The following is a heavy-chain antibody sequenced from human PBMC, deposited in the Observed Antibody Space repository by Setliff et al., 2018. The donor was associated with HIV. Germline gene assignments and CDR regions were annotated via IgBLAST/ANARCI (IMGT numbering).Heavy chain of an antibody. V-gene: IGHV5-51*01. CDR3: ATRLLGYSGLGY. CDR1: GYNFATYY. D-gene: IGHD5-12*01. CDR2: INPGDSDT. J-gene: IGHJ4*02. Sequence: GESLKISCKTSGYNFATYYITWVRQMPGKGLEWIGRINPGDSDTGYSPSFQGQVTISADKSIGTTYLQWNSLKASDTAMYYCATRLLGYSGLGYWGQGTSVTVSS.